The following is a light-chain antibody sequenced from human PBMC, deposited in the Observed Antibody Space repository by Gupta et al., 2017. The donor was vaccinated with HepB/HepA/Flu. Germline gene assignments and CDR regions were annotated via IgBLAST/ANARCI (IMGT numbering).Light chain of an antibody. V-gene: IGLV1-40*01. J-gene: IGLJ3*02. Sequence: SVLTQPPSVSGAPGQRLTISCPGSSSNIGAGYDVPWYQQLPGTAPKLLIYGNTNRPSGVPDRFSGSKSGTSASLAITGLQAEDEADYYCQSYDTSLSGWVFGGGTKLTVL. CDR2: GNT. CDR3: QSYDTSLSGWV. CDR1: SSNIGAGYD.